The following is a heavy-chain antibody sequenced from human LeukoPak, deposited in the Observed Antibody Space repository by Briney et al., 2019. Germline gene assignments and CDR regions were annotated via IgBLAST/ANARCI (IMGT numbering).Heavy chain of an antibody. CDR1: GGSISSYY. CDR2: IYYSGST. CDR3: ARRENWSLDY. V-gene: IGHV4-59*08. J-gene: IGHJ4*02. Sequence: SETLSLTCTVSGGSISSYYWSWIRQPPGKGLEWIGYIYYSGSTNYNPSLKSRVTISVDTSKNQFSLKLSSVTAADTAVYYCARRENWSLDYRGQGTLVTVSS. D-gene: IGHD1-1*01.